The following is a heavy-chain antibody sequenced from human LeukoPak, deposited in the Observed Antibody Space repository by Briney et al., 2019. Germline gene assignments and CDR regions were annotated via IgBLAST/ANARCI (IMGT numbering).Heavy chain of an antibody. J-gene: IGHJ4*02. Sequence: SVKVSCKASGYTFTSYYMHWVRQAPGQGLEWMGGIIPIFGTANYAQKFQGRVTITADESTSTAYMELSSLRSEDTAVYYCASSYYDSSGYYDYWGQGTLVTVSS. V-gene: IGHV1-69*13. CDR1: GYTFTSYY. CDR3: ASSYYDSSGYYDY. D-gene: IGHD3-22*01. CDR2: IIPIFGTA.